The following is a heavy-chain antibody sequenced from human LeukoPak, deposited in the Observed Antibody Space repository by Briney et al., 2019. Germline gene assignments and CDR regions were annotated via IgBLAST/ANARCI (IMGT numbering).Heavy chain of an antibody. V-gene: IGHV4-30-2*01. CDR2: IYHSGST. CDR1: GVSISSGGYS. Sequence: SQTLSLTCAVSGVSISSGGYSWRWIRQPPGKGLEWIGYIYHSGSTYYNPSLKSRVTISVDRSENLFSLKLSSVTAADTAVYYCARAGSGYYNDAFDIWGQGTMVTVSS. D-gene: IGHD3-22*01. J-gene: IGHJ3*02. CDR3: ARAGSGYYNDAFDI.